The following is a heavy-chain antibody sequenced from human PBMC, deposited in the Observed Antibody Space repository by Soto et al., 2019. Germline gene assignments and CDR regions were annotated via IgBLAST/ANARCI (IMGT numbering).Heavy chain of an antibody. CDR1: GYTLTELS. CDR3: ATGTRTKYCSSTSCYYGSLSFAFDI. J-gene: IGHJ3*02. V-gene: IGHV1-24*01. D-gene: IGHD2-2*01. Sequence: ASVKVSCKVSGYTLTELSMHWVRQAPGKGLEWMGGFDPEDGETIYAQKFQGRVTMTEDTSTDTAYMELRSLRSKDTAVYYCATGTRTKYCSSTSCYYGSLSFAFDIWGQGTMVTVSS. CDR2: FDPEDGET.